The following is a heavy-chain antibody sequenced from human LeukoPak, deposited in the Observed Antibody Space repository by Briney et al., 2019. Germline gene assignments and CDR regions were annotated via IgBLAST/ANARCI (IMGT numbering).Heavy chain of an antibody. CDR1: GFTFSSYE. J-gene: IGHJ4*02. CDR2: ISGSGRDT. Sequence: GGSLRLSCAASGFTFSSYEMNWVRQAPGKGLEWVSIISGSGRDTYYADSVKGRFTISRDKSKNTLYLQMNSLRAEDTAVYYCAKGQISRSDRFGYWGQGTLVTVSS. V-gene: IGHV3-23*01. CDR3: AKGQISRSDRFGY. D-gene: IGHD3-3*02.